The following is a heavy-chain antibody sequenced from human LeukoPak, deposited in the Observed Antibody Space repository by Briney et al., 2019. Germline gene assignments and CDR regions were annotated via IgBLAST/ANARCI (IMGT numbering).Heavy chain of an antibody. CDR3: ARRLSLGGRHFDY. D-gene: IGHD3-16*01. V-gene: IGHV5-51*01. CDR1: GYNFTNYW. CDR2: IYPGDSDT. Sequence: TGESLKISCKGSGYNFTNYWFGWVRQMPGKGLEWMGIIYPGDSDTRYSPSFQGQVTISVDKSISTAYVHWGSLKASDTAMYYCARRLSLGGRHFDYWGQGTLVTVSS. J-gene: IGHJ4*02.